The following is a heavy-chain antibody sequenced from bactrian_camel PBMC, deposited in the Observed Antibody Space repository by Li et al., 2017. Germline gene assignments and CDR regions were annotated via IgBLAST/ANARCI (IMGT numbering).Heavy chain of an antibody. V-gene: IGHV3S40*01. Sequence: VQLVESGGGSVQAGGSLRLSCAASGYTYSTYCMGWFRQAPGKELEWISFIGSTGGTHYINSVKGRFTISRDNAKNMVFLQLNNLKTDDTALYYCATNAANFVFWGQGTQVTVS. J-gene: IGHJ4*01. CDR2: IGSTGGT. CDR1: GYTYSTYC. CDR3: ATNAANFVF.